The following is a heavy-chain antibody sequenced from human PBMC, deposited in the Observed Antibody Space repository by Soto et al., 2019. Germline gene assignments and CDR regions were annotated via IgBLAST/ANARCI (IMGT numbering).Heavy chain of an antibody. D-gene: IGHD6-13*01. CDR2: IIPLFGTP. V-gene: IGHV1-69*06. Sequence: QVQLVQSGAEVTKPGSSVKVSCKASGGTFSNYAINWVRQAPGQGLEWMGGIIPLFGTPNYAQKFQGRVTITADRSTSTGYMELSSLRSDDTAVYYCAKGAMGTIAATGFDYWGQGTLVTVSS. J-gene: IGHJ4*02. CDR3: AKGAMGTIAATGFDY. CDR1: GGTFSNYA.